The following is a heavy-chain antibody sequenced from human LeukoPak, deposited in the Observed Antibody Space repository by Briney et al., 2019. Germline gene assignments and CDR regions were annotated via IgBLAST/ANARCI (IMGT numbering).Heavy chain of an antibody. Sequence: GGSLRLSCAASGFTFGDYAMHWVRQAPGKGLEWVSGISWNSDSIGYADSVKGRFTISRDNAKNSLYLQMNSLRVEDTAVYYCARDGMGSGYDFDYWGQGTLVTVSS. CDR1: GFTFGDYA. V-gene: IGHV3-9*01. CDR3: ARDGMGSGYDFDY. J-gene: IGHJ4*02. CDR2: ISWNSDSI. D-gene: IGHD5-12*01.